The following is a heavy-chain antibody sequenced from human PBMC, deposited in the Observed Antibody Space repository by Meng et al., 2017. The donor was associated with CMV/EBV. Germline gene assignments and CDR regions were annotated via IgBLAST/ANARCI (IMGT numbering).Heavy chain of an antibody. CDR1: GFTFSSYE. CDR3: ARGDSSSWYSVYYYYYYGMDV. J-gene: IGHJ6*02. CDR2: ISSSGDTT. Sequence: GESLKISCAASGFTFSSYEMNWVRQAPGKGLEWVSYISSSGDTTYYADSVRGRFTISRDNARNSLFLQMNSLRAEDTAVYYCARGDSSSWYSVYYYYYYGMDVWGQGTTVTVSS. V-gene: IGHV3-48*03. D-gene: IGHD6-13*01.